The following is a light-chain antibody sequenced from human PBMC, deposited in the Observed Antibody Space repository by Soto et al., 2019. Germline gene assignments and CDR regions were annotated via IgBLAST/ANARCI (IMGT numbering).Light chain of an antibody. CDR3: GTWDSSLSVVV. CDR1: SSNIGKNY. V-gene: IGLV1-51*02. J-gene: IGLJ1*01. CDR2: EDN. Sequence: QSVLTQPPSVSAAPGQTVTFSCSGSSSNIGKNYVSWYQQVPGTAPKLLIYEDNKRRSGIPDRFSGSKSGTSATLGITGLQTGDEADYYCGTWDSSLSVVVFGTGTKVTVL.